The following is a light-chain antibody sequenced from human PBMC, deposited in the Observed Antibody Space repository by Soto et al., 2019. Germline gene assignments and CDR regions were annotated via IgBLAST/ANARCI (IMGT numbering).Light chain of an antibody. CDR3: ATWDARLDGVV. Sequence: VLTQPPSASGTPGQTVTISCSGSSSNIGANTVNWFQHLPGTAPKLLIYSNNQRPSGVPDRFSGSKSGTSVSLAISGLQSEDEADYYCATWDARLDGVVFGGGTKLTVL. V-gene: IGLV1-44*01. CDR1: SSNIGANT. J-gene: IGLJ3*02. CDR2: SNN.